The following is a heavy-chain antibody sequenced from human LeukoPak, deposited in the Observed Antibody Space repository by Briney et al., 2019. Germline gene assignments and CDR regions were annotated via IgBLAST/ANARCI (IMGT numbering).Heavy chain of an antibody. CDR2: IYYSGST. D-gene: IGHD4-17*01. CDR3: ARQLRSSFDY. V-gene: IGHV4-39*01. J-gene: IGHJ4*02. Sequence: SETLSLTCTVSGGSISSGRDYWGWLRQPPGKGLEWIGSIYYSGSTYYNPSLKSRVTISVDTSKNQFSLKLSSVTAADTAVYYCARQLRSSFDYWGQGTLVTVSS. CDR1: GGSISSGRDY.